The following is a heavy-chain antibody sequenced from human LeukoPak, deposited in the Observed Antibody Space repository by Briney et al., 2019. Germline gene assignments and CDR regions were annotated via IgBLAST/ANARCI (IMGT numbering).Heavy chain of an antibody. J-gene: IGHJ4*02. D-gene: IGHD1-26*01. Sequence: ASVKVSCKASGYTFTSYGISGVRQAPGQGLEWMGWISAYNGNTNYAQKLQGRVTMTTDTSTSTAYMELRSLRSDDTAVYYCARDLEPVVWELPLSAGYWGQGTLVTVSS. CDR1: GYTFTSYG. CDR3: ARDLEPVVWELPLSAGY. CDR2: ISAYNGNT. V-gene: IGHV1-18*01.